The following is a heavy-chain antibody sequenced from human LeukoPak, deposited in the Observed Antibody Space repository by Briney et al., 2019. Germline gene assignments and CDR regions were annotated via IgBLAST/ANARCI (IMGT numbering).Heavy chain of an antibody. CDR3: ARSSRELGGYGPWELMPPFDD. J-gene: IGHJ4*02. CDR1: GFTFSTYT. D-gene: IGHD1-7*01. Sequence: PGGSLRLSCAASGFTFSTYTMNWVRQAPGKGLEWVSYISSSSRTIYYADSVKGRFTISRDNAKNSLYLQMNSLGAEDTAVYYCARSSRELGGYGPWELMPPFDDWGQGTLVTVSS. V-gene: IGHV3-48*01. CDR2: ISSSSRTI.